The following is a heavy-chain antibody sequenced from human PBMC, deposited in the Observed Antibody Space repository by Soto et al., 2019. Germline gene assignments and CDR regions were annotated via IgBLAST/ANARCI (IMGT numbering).Heavy chain of an antibody. CDR2: ITTYNGNT. V-gene: IGHV1-18*01. CDR3: ARARTGYGMDV. J-gene: IGHJ6*02. Sequence: QVQLVQSGVEVREPGASVKVSCKAVRYIFTNYGVTWVRQAPGQGLEWMGWITTYNGNTEYAQKCQGRLTMTTDASPTTAYMELGSLKSDDTAIYYCARARTGYGMDVWGQGTTVTVSS. CDR1: RYIFTNYG.